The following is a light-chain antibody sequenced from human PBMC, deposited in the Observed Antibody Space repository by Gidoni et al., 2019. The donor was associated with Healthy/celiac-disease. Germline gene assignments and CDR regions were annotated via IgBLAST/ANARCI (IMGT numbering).Light chain of an antibody. CDR2: GAS. CDR3: QQYGSSLYT. Sequence: EIMLTQSPGTLSLSPGERATLSCRASQSVSSSYLAWYQQKPGQAPRLLISGASSRATGIPDRFSGSGSGTDFTLTISRLEPEDVAVYYCQQYGSSLYTFXXXTKLEIK. J-gene: IGKJ2*01. V-gene: IGKV3-20*01. CDR1: QSVSSSY.